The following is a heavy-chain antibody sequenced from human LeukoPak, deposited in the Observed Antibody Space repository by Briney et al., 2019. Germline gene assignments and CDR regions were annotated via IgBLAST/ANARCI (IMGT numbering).Heavy chain of an antibody. CDR2: INHSGST. J-gene: IGHJ6*03. Sequence: SETLSLTCAVFGGSFSGYYWSWIRQPPGKGLEWIGEINHSGSTNYNPSLKSRVTMSVDTSKNQFSLKVNSATAADTAVYYCARGGGDPYYMDVWGKGTTVTVSS. CDR1: GGSFSGYY. V-gene: IGHV4-34*01. CDR3: ARGGGDPYYMDV. D-gene: IGHD2-21*02.